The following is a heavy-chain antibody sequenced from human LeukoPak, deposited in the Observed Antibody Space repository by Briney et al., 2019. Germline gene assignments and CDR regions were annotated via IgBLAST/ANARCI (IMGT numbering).Heavy chain of an antibody. J-gene: IGHJ5*02. Sequence: QAGGSLRLSCAASGFTVSSNYMSWVRQAPGKGLEWVSVIYSGGSTYYADSVKGRFTISRDNSKNTLYLQMNSLRAKDTAVYYCAREGYSSGWQNWFDPWGQGTLVTVSS. CDR2: IYSGGST. CDR1: GFTVSSNY. D-gene: IGHD6-19*01. CDR3: AREGYSSGWQNWFDP. V-gene: IGHV3-53*01.